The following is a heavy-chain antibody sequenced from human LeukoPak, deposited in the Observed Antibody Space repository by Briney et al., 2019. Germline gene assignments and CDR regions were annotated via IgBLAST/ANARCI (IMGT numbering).Heavy chain of an antibody. CDR3: ASGWSWFDP. CDR2: INHSGST. CDR1: GGSFSGYY. V-gene: IGHV4-34*01. J-gene: IGHJ5*02. Sequence: SETLSLTCAVYGGSFSGYYWSWIRQPPGKGLEWIGEINHSGSTNYNPSLKSRVTISVDTSKNQFSLKLSSVTVADTAVYYCASGWSWFDPWGQGTLVTVSS. D-gene: IGHD3-10*01.